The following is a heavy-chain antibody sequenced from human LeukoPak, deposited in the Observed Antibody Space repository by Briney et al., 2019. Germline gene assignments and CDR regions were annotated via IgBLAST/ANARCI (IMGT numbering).Heavy chain of an antibody. Sequence: SQTLSLTCGISGDSVSNNTTAWNWIRQSPSRGLEWLGRTYYMSKWYNEYAASVKSRITINPDTSNNQFSLQLNSVNPEDTAVYFCAKGYSISFWGQGTLVTVSS. CDR3: AKGYSISF. D-gene: IGHD6-13*01. J-gene: IGHJ4*02. CDR1: GDSVSNNTTA. CDR2: TYYMSKWYN. V-gene: IGHV6-1*01.